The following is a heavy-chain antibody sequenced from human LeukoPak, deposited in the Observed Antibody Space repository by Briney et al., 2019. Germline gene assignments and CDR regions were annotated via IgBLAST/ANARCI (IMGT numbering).Heavy chain of an antibody. CDR2: ISSSGSTI. V-gene: IGHV3-48*03. CDR1: GFTFSSYE. CDR3: ARETLELGY. Sequence: GGALRLSCAASGFTFSSYEMNWVRQAPGKGLEWVSYISSSGSTIYYADSVKGRFTISRDNAKNSLYLQMNSLRAEDTAVYYCARETLELGYWGQGTLVTVSS. D-gene: IGHD1-7*01. J-gene: IGHJ4*02.